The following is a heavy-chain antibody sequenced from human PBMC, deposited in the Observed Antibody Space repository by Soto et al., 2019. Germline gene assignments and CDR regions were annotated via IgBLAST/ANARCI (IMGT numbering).Heavy chain of an antibody. J-gene: IGHJ4*02. D-gene: IGHD3-3*01. CDR3: ARGRVVADLLYFDY. CDR2: ISSSSSYT. CDR1: GFTFSDYY. Sequence: QVQLVESGGGLVKPGGSLRLSCAASGFTFSDYYMSWIRQAPGKGLEWVSYISSSSSYTNYADSVKGRFTISRDNAKNSLYLQMNSLRAEDTAVYYCARGRVVADLLYFDYWGQGTLVTVSS. V-gene: IGHV3-11*06.